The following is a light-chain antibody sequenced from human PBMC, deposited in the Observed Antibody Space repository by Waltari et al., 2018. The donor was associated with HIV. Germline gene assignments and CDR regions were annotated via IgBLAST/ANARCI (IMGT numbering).Light chain of an antibody. J-gene: IGLJ2*01. CDR3: NSYASSNIVV. CDR1: SSDVGGYNY. V-gene: IGLV2-14*01. CDR2: EVS. Sequence: QSALTQPASVSGFPGQSITISCTGSSSDVGGYNYVSWYQQFPGKAPKLLSFEVSNRPSGVADRFSGSKSGNTASLTIAGLQAEDDADYYCNSYASSNIVVFGGGTKVTVL.